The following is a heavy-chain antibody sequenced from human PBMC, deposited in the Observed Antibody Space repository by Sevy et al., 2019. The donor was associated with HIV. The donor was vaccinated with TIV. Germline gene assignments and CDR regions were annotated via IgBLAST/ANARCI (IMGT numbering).Heavy chain of an antibody. Sequence: GGSLRLSCAASGFTFRNYAIHWVRQAPGKGLEWVAVISQDGSHKYSADSVKGRFTISRDNSKNTLYLQMNSLRAEDTAMYYCARDPTIYTSGWYYFDYWGQGTLVTVSS. CDR1: GFTFRNYA. J-gene: IGHJ4*02. V-gene: IGHV3-30*04. CDR3: ARDPTIYTSGWYYFDY. CDR2: ISQDGSHK. D-gene: IGHD6-19*01.